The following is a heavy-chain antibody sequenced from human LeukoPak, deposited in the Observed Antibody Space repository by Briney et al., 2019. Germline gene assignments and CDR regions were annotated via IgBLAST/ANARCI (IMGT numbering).Heavy chain of an antibody. Sequence: PGRSLRLSCAASGFTFSSYAMHWVRQAPGKGLEWVAVISYDGSNKYYADSVKGRFTISRDNAKNSLYLQMNSLRDEDTAVYYCARGKFMGIGLFDYWGQGTLVTVSS. D-gene: IGHD7-27*01. V-gene: IGHV3-30-3*01. CDR2: ISYDGSNK. CDR1: GFTFSSYA. CDR3: ARGKFMGIGLFDY. J-gene: IGHJ4*02.